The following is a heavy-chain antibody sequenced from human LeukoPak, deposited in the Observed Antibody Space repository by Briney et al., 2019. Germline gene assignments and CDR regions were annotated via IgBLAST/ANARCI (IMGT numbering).Heavy chain of an antibody. Sequence: KRSESRSLTITVSGGSLDSYYWSWIRQPPGRVLEWVGSIHYSGSTSYNPSLRSRVTISVDKSKNQLFLKLSSVTAADTAVYYCARSGVVVVVAATDYWGQGTLVTVSS. V-gene: IGHV4-59*12. D-gene: IGHD2-15*01. J-gene: IGHJ4*02. CDR1: GGSLDSYY. CDR2: IHYSGST. CDR3: ARSGVVVVVAATDY.